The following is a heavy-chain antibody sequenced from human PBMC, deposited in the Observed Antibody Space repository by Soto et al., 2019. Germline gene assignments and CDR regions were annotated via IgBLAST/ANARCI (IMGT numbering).Heavy chain of an antibody. CDR1: GFTFSSYA. J-gene: IGHJ5*02. CDR3: ASQIPWFGGGNNWFDP. V-gene: IGHV3-23*01. CDR2: ISGRGGST. D-gene: IGHD3-10*01. Sequence: PGGSLRLSCAASGFTFSSYAMSWVRQAPGKGLEWVSAISGRGGSTYYADSVKGRFTISRDNSKNTLYLQMNSLRAEDTAVYYCASQIPWFGGGNNWFDPWGQGTLVTVSS.